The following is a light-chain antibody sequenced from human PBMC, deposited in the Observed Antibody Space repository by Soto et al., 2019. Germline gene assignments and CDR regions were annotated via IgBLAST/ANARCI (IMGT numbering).Light chain of an antibody. Sequence: DIQMTQSPSTLSASVGDRVTITCRASQNVTTWLAWYQHKPGKAPKLLLYDVSNLESGVPSRFSGSGSGTEFTHTISSLQSDDFATYFCQQYDSYRTFGQGTKVEIK. J-gene: IGKJ1*01. CDR3: QQYDSYRT. CDR2: DVS. V-gene: IGKV1-5*01. CDR1: QNVTTW.